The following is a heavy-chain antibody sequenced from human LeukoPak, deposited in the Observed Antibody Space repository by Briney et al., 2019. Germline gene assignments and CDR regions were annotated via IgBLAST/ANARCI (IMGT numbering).Heavy chain of an antibody. V-gene: IGHV3-33*01. CDR3: VRLGAVADTAMVPLLDY. D-gene: IGHD5-18*01. Sequence: GGSLRLSCAASGFTFSSYGMHWVRQAPGKGLEWVAVIWYDGSNKYYADSVKGRFTISRDNSKNTLYLQMNSLRAEDTAMYYCVRLGAVADTAMVPLLDYWGQGTLVTVSS. J-gene: IGHJ4*02. CDR1: GFTFSSYG. CDR2: IWYDGSNK.